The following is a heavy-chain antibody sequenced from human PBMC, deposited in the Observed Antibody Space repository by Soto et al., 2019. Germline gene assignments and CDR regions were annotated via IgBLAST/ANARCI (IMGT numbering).Heavy chain of an antibody. D-gene: IGHD2-2*02. CDR1: GGSVSSGSYY. CDR2: IYYSGST. V-gene: IGHV4-61*01. Sequence: RSLTCTVSGGSVSSGSYYWSWIRQPPGKGLEWIGYIYYSGSTNYNPSLKSRVTISVDTSKNQFSLKLSSVTAADTAVYYCARDVVPAAIGTNYYYYYGMDVWGQGTTVTVSS. CDR3: ARDVVPAAIGTNYYYYYGMDV. J-gene: IGHJ6*02.